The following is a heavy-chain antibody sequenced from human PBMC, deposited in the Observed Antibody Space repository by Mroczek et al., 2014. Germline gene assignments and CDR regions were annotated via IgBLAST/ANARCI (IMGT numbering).Heavy chain of an antibody. J-gene: IGHJ2*01. Sequence: ESGGGVVQPGRSLRLSCAASGFTFSSYAMHWVRQAPGKGLEWVAVISYDGSNKYYADSVKGRFTISRDNSKNTLYLQMNSLRAEDTAVYYCARDWYGGSYYDGYFDLWGRGTLVTVSS. V-gene: IGHV3-30-3*01. CDR1: GFTFSSYA. CDR2: ISYDGSNK. D-gene: IGHD1-26*01. CDR3: ARDWYGGSYYDGYFDL.